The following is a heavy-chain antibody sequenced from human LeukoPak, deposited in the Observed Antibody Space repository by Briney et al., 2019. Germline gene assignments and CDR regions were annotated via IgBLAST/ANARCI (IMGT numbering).Heavy chain of an antibody. CDR1: GYTFTSYG. CDR3: ARDVYCSSTSCYDAFDV. D-gene: IGHD2-2*01. Sequence: ASVKVSCKASGYTFTSYGISWVRQAPGQGLEWMGWISAYNGNTNYAQKLQGRVTMTTDTSTSTAYMELRSLRSDDMAVYYCARDVYCSSTSCYDAFDVWGQGTMVTVSS. V-gene: IGHV1-18*03. J-gene: IGHJ3*01. CDR2: ISAYNGNT.